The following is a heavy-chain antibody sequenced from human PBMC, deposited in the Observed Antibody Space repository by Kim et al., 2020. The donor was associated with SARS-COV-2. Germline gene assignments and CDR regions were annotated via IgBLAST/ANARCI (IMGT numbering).Heavy chain of an antibody. D-gene: IGHD3-10*01. J-gene: IGHJ4*02. V-gene: IGHV3-74*01. CDR3: ERWSRSTGNLDS. Sequence: TRHAHAVKGRFTISRDNAKNTLYLQVNSLRAEETAVYYCERWSRSTGNLDSWGQGTLVTVSS. CDR2: T.